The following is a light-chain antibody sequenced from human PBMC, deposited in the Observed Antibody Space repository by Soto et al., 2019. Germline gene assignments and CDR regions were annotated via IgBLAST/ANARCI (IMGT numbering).Light chain of an antibody. V-gene: IGKV1-5*03. CDR1: QHIGNW. Sequence: DIQMTQSPSTLSVSVGDRVTITCRASQHIGNWLDWYQQKPGKAPNLLIYKASTLESGVPSRFSGSGSGTEFTLTISSLQPDDSANFYCQQYESYPWTFGQGTKVEIK. J-gene: IGKJ1*01. CDR2: KAS. CDR3: QQYESYPWT.